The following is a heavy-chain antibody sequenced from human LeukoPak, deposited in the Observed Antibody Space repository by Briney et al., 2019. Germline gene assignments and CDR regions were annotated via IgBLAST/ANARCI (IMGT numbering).Heavy chain of an antibody. CDR1: GFTFDDYA. J-gene: IGHJ5*02. CDR3: AKTERSSGPFDP. V-gene: IGHV3-9*01. Sequence: GGSLRLSCAASGFTFDDYAMHWVRQAPGKGLEWVSGISWNSGSIGYADSVKGRFTISRDNAKNSLYLQMNSLRAEDTALYYCAKTERSSGPFDPWGQGTLVTVSS. D-gene: IGHD6-19*01. CDR2: ISWNSGSI.